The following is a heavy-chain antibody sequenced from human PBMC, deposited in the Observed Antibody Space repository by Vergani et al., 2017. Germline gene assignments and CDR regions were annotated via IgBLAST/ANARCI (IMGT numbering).Heavy chain of an antibody. J-gene: IGHJ4*02. D-gene: IGHD3-22*01. CDR3: ARELFYYDSSGYYSGLFDY. Sequence: EVQLVESGGGLVKPGGSLRLPCAASGFTFSIYSMNWVRQAPGKGLEWVSSISSSSSYIYYADSVKGRFTITRDNAKNSLYLQMNSLRAEDTAVYYCARELFYYDSSGYYSGLFDYWGQGTLVTVSS. CDR2: ISSSSSYI. CDR1: GFTFSIYS. V-gene: IGHV3-21*01.